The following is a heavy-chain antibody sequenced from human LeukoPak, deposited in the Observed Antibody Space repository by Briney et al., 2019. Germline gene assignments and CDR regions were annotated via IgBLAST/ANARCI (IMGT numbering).Heavy chain of an antibody. CDR1: RFTFSSYA. CDR3: ARGLYGSGSYRNYYFDY. CDR2: ISYDGSNK. V-gene: IGHV3-30-3*01. J-gene: IGHJ4*02. D-gene: IGHD3-10*01. Sequence: GGSLRLSCAASRFTFSSYAMNWVRQAPGKGLEWVAVISYDGSNKYYADSVKGRFTISRDNSKNTLYLQMNSLRAEDTAVYYCARGLYGSGSYRNYYFDYWGQGTLVTVSS.